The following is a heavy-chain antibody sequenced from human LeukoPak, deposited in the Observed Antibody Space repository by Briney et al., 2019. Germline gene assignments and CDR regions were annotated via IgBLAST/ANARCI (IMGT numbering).Heavy chain of an antibody. V-gene: IGHV3-74*01. CDR1: GFTFSSYW. CDR2: INSDGSTT. Sequence: PGGSLRLSCAASGFTFSSYWMHWVRQAPGKGLVWVSRINSDGSTTSYADSVKGRFTISRDNAKNTLYLQMNSLRAEDTAVYYCVRVQMATIGNFDYWGQGTLVTVSS. D-gene: IGHD5-24*01. CDR3: VRVQMATIGNFDY. J-gene: IGHJ4*02.